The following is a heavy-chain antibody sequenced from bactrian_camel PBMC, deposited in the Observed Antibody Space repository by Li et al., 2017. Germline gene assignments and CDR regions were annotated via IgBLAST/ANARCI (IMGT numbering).Heavy chain of an antibody. CDR1: GSADNREC. D-gene: IGHD5*01. V-gene: IGHV3S1*01. CDR2: INDSGDIS. J-gene: IGHJ4*01. CDR3: ATGCTQIRRGAIRPERYTN. Sequence: HVQLVESGGASVQAGESLSVSCAISGSADNRECMGWFRQAPGKEHEWVGTINDSGDISRELSLEGRFTISKDDANNTLYLQMDSLKFEDTAMYYCATGCTQIRRGAIRPERYTNWGQGTQVTVS.